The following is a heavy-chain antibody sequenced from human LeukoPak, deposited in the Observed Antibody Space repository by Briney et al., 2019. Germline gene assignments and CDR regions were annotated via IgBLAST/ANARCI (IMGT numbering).Heavy chain of an antibody. J-gene: IGHJ3*02. D-gene: IGHD3-16*01. CDR1: GGSFSGYY. Sequence: SETLSLTCAVYGGSFSGYYWGWIRQPLGKGLEWIGSIYYSGSTYYNPSLKSRVTISVDTSKNQFSLKLSSVTAADTAVYYCARQGRSPGAFDIWGQGTMVTVSS. CDR2: IYYSGST. CDR3: ARQGRSPGAFDI. V-gene: IGHV4-39*01.